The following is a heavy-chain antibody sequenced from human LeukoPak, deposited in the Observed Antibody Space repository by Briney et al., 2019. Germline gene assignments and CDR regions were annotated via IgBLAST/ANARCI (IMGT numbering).Heavy chain of an antibody. V-gene: IGHV3-9*01. D-gene: IGHD2-2*01. CDR3: AKTYDNQLLWGGWFDP. Sequence: GGSLRLSCAASGFTFDDYAMHWVRQAPGKGLEWVSGISWNSGSIGYADSVKGRFTISRDNAKNSLYLQMNSLRAEDTALYYCAKTYDNQLLWGGWFDPWGQGTLVTVSS. CDR2: ISWNSGSI. J-gene: IGHJ5*02. CDR1: GFTFDDYA.